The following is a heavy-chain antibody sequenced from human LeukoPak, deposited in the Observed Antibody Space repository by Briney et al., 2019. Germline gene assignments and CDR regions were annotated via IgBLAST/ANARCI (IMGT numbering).Heavy chain of an antibody. CDR2: IYTSGST. CDR3: ARGSYDILTGYYTPNWFDP. D-gene: IGHD3-9*01. V-gene: IGHV4-61*02. J-gene: IGHJ5*02. Sequence: SETLSLTCTVSGGSISSGCYYWSWIRQPAGKGLEWIGRIYTSGSTNYNPSLKSRVTISVDTSKNQFSLKLSSVTAADTAVYYCARGSYDILTGYYTPNWFDPWGQGTLVTVSS. CDR1: GGSISSGCYY.